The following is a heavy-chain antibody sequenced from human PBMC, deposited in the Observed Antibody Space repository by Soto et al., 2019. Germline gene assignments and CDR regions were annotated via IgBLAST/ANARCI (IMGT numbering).Heavy chain of an antibody. V-gene: IGHV3-23*01. CDR3: AKYLDSWSGYGDYYMDV. CDR2: ISSSGSST. D-gene: IGHD3-3*01. Sequence: EVQLLESGGGLIQPGGSLRLSCAASGFTFSSYAMSWVRQAQGKGLEWVSAISSSGSSTYYEDSVKGRFTISRDNSKNTLYLQMNSLRAEDTAVFYCAKYLDSWSGYGDYYMDVWGKGTTVTVSS. J-gene: IGHJ6*03. CDR1: GFTFSSYA.